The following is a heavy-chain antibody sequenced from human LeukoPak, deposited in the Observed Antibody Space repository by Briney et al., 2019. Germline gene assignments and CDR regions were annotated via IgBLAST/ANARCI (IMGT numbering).Heavy chain of an antibody. J-gene: IGHJ4*02. CDR1: GYTFTSYD. D-gene: IGHD3-10*01. V-gene: IGHV1-8*01. Sequence: ASVKVSCKASGYTFTSYDINWVRQATGQGLEWMGWMNPNSGNSGYAQKFQGRVTMTRNTSISTAYMELSSLRSEDTAVYYCARGRTTVGTMVRGVPRFDYWGQGTLVTVSS. CDR3: ARGRTTVGTMVRGVPRFDY. CDR2: MNPNSGNS.